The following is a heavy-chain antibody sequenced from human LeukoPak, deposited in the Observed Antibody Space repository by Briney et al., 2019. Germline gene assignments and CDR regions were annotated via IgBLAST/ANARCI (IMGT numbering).Heavy chain of an antibody. J-gene: IGHJ5*02. CDR2: ISSSSSVI. V-gene: IGHV3-48*04. Sequence: GGSLRLSCAASGFTFSDYGMNWVRQAPGKGLEWISYISSSSSVIYYADSVKGRFTISRDNAENSVYLQMDSLRAEDTAVFYCARENPAPNWFDPWGQGTLVTVSS. CDR3: ARENPAPNWFDP. CDR1: GFTFSDYG. D-gene: IGHD1-14*01.